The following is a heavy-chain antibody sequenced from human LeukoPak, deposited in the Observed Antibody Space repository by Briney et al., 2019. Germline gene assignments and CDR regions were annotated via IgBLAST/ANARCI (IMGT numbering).Heavy chain of an antibody. CDR3: ARHDHGYSSGRFDC. CDR2: ISNSGST. D-gene: IGHD5-18*01. J-gene: IGHJ4*02. V-gene: IGHV4-34*09. CDR1: GGSFSGYY. Sequence: SETLSLTCAVYGGSFSGYYWSWIRQLPGKGLEWIGYISNSGSTFHNPSLKSRLTISLHTSKNQFSLQLYSVTAADTAIYYCARHDHGYSSGRFDCWGQGILVTVSS.